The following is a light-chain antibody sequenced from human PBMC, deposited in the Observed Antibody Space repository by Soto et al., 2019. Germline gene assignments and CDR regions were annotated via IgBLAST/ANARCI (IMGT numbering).Light chain of an antibody. V-gene: IGKV1-39*01. CDR2: AAS. Sequence: DIQMIQSPSSLSASVGDRVTITCRASQNIIFYLNWYQQKPGKAPKLLIYAASNLQSGVPSRFSGSGSGTDFNLTISILQPEDFATYFCRQSYTTPVDYFGQGTKVDIK. CDR3: RQSYTTPVDY. J-gene: IGKJ2*01. CDR1: QNIIFY.